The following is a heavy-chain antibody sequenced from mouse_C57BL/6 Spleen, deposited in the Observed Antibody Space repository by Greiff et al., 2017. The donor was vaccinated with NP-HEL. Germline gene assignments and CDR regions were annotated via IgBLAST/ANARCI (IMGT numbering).Heavy chain of an antibody. Sequence: VQLQQSGPELVKPGASVKISCKASGYPFTDYNMNWVKQSNGKSLEWIGVINPNYGTTSYNQKFKGKATLTVDQSSSTAYMQLNSLTSEDSAVYYCARQGYGSSYPYAMDYWGQGTSVTVSS. CDR1: GYPFTDYN. CDR3: ARQGYGSSYPYAMDY. D-gene: IGHD1-1*01. CDR2: INPNYGTT. V-gene: IGHV1-39*01. J-gene: IGHJ4*01.